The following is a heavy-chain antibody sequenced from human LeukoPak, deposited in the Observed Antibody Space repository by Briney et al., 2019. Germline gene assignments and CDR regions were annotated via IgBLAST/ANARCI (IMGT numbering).Heavy chain of an antibody. CDR3: ARDLAGDGYKDY. D-gene: IGHD5-24*01. J-gene: IGHJ4*02. CDR1: GFTFSSYA. V-gene: IGHV3-30*01. Sequence: GVSLRLSCAASGFTFSSYAMHWVRQAPGKGLEWVAVISYDGSNKYYADSVKGRFTISRDNSKNTLYLQMNSLRAEDTAVYYCARDLAGDGYKDYWGQGTLVTVSS. CDR2: ISYDGSNK.